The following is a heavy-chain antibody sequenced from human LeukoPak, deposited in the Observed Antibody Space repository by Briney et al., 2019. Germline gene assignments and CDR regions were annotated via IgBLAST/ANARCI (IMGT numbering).Heavy chain of an antibody. CDR1: GFSFSSYS. CDR2: ISHDGSNK. J-gene: IGHJ6*03. CDR3: ARGSRAIVATKFARGRYMDV. Sequence: TGGSLRLSCAASGFSFSSYSMKWVRQAPGKGLEWVAVISHDGSNKYYADSVKGRFTISRDNSKNTLYLQMNSLRTEDTAVYYCARGSRAIVATKFARGRYMDVWGKGTTVTVSS. D-gene: IGHD5-12*01. V-gene: IGHV3-30*03.